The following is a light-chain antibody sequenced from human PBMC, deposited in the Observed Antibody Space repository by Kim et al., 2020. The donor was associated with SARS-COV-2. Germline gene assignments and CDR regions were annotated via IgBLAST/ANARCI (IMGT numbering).Light chain of an antibody. CDR3: CSYTTSSTLV. CDR2: DVN. CDR1: SDDFNNYNF. V-gene: IGLV2-14*03. Sequence: QSVLTQPASVSGSPGQSISISCTGTSDDFNNYNFVFWYQHHPDRAPKVIIYDVNQRPSGISNRFSGSKSDNTASLTISGLQAEDEADYYCCSYTTSSTLVFGGGTQLTVL. J-gene: IGLJ2*01.